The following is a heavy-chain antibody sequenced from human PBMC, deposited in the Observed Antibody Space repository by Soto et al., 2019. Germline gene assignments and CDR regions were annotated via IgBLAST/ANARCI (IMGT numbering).Heavy chain of an antibody. Sequence: PGGSLRLSCAASGFTFSSYGMHWVRQAPGKGLEWVAVIWYDGSNKYYADSVKGRFTISRDNSKNTLYLQTNSLRAEDTAVYYCAYDDLDAFDIWGQGTMVTVSS. CDR1: GFTFSSYG. V-gene: IGHV3-33*01. D-gene: IGHD5-12*01. CDR2: IWYDGSNK. J-gene: IGHJ3*02. CDR3: AYDDLDAFDI.